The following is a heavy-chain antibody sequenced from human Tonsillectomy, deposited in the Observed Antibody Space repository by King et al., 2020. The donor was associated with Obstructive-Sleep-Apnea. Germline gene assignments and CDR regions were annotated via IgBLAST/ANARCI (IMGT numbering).Heavy chain of an antibody. D-gene: IGHD3-22*01. Sequence: QLVQSGAEVKKPGESLRISCKSSGYSFTSYWIGWVRQMPGKGLEWMGIIYPGDSDSRYSPSFQGQVTISADKSISTAYLQWSSLKASDTAMYYCARHPGYSYDSSGYYPDYWGQGTLVTVSS. CDR3: ARHPGYSYDSSGYYPDY. V-gene: IGHV5-51*01. CDR1: GYSFTSYW. J-gene: IGHJ4*02. CDR2: IYPGDSDS.